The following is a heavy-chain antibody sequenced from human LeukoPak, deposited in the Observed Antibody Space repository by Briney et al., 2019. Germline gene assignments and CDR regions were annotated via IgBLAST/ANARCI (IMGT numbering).Heavy chain of an antibody. Sequence: SETLSLTCTVSGGSISSGSYFWGWIRQPPGKGLEWIGSIYYSGNTYYNLSLKSRVTMSVDTSKNQFSLKLSSVTAADMAVYYCARNPYESTAYHAFDMWGQGTKVTVSS. CDR1: GGSISSGSYF. CDR2: IYYSGNT. J-gene: IGHJ3*02. D-gene: IGHD3-22*01. CDR3: ARNPYESTAYHAFDM. V-gene: IGHV4-39*07.